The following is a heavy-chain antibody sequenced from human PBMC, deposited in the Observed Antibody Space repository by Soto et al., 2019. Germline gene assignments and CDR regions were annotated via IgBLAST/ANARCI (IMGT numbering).Heavy chain of an antibody. J-gene: IGHJ4*02. CDR1: GFTFSSYS. CDR2: ISSGSDYI. CDR3: ARDRSPFDWFNYDGDY. Sequence: GGSLRLSCAASGFTFSSYSMNWVRQAPGKGLEWVSSISSGSDYIYYADSVKDRFTISRDNAKNSLFLQMSSLRAEDTAVYYCARDRSPFDWFNYDGDYWGQGTLVTVSS. V-gene: IGHV3-21*01. D-gene: IGHD3-9*01.